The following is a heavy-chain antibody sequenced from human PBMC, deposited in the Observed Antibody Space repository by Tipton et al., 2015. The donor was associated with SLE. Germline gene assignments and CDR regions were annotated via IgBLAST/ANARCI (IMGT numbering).Heavy chain of an antibody. Sequence: TLSLTCTVSGGSISSGSYYWSWIRQPAGKGLEWIGRIYISGSTNYNPSLKSRVTISVDTSKNQFSLKLSSVTAADTAVYYCARTWSSGEQWLFHFDYWGQGTLVTVSS. V-gene: IGHV4-61*02. CDR2: IYISGST. CDR3: ARTWSSGEQWLFHFDY. D-gene: IGHD6-19*01. CDR1: GGSISSGSYY. J-gene: IGHJ4*02.